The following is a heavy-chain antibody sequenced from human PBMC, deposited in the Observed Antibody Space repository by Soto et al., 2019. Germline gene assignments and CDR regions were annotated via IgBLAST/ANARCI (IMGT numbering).Heavy chain of an antibody. CDR3: AGEKGGTTGIDF. Sequence: QAQLVQSGAEVKKPGASVKVSCNASGYTFTGYDINWVRQATGQGLEWMGWMNPNSGNTGYAQNFQGRVTMTRDNSITTAYMELTSLRDDDSAVYYCAGEKGGTTGIDFWGQGTLVTVSS. CDR1: GYTFTGYD. D-gene: IGHD1-7*01. CDR2: MNPNSGNT. V-gene: IGHV1-8*01. J-gene: IGHJ4*02.